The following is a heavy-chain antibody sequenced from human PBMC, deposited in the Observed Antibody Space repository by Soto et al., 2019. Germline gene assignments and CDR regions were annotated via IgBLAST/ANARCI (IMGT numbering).Heavy chain of an antibody. CDR1: GFTFSSYA. Sequence: GGSLRLSCAASGFTFSSYAMSWVRQAPGKGLEWVSAISGSGGSTYYADSVKGRFTISRDNSKNTLYLQMNSLRAEDTAVYYCAKDLICSSTSCYTDYWGQGTLVTVSS. CDR2: ISGSGGST. J-gene: IGHJ4*02. V-gene: IGHV3-23*01. CDR3: AKDLICSSTSCYTDY. D-gene: IGHD2-2*02.